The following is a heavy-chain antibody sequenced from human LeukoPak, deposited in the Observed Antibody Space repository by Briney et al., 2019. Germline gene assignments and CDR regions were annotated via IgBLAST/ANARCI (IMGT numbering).Heavy chain of an antibody. CDR1: GGSISSYY. CDR3: ARHFPPYYYDSSGYYPYFDY. Sequence: SETLSLTCTVSGGSISSYYWSWIRQPPGKGLEWIGYIYYSGSTNYNPYNKSRVTISVDTSKNQFSLKLSSVTAADTAVYYCARHFPPYYYDSSGYYPYFDYWGQGTLVTVSS. D-gene: IGHD3-22*01. V-gene: IGHV4-59*08. J-gene: IGHJ4*02. CDR2: IYYSGST.